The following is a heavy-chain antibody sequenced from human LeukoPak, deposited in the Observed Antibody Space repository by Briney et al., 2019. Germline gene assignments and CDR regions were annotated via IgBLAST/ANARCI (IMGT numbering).Heavy chain of an antibody. J-gene: IGHJ4*02. D-gene: IGHD3-22*01. Sequence: GGSLRLSCAASGFTFNRRGMHWVRQAPGKGLEWVAFVRYGGGNEYYGDSVRGRFTISRDNFRNTLSLYMASLTPEDTAVYYCAKDGDDCIDSWGQGTLVTVSS. CDR1: GFTFNRRG. V-gene: IGHV3-30*02. CDR3: AKDGDDCIDS. CDR2: VRYGGGNE.